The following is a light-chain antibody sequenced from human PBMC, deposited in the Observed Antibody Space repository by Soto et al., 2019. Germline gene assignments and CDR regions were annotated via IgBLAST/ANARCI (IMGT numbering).Light chain of an antibody. J-gene: IGKJ1*01. CDR1: QSISSW. CDR3: QQYYSTPRT. CDR2: DAS. Sequence: DIQMTQSPSTLSASVGDRVTITCRASQSISSWLAWYQQKPGKAPKLLIYDASSLESGVPSRFSGSGSGTDFTLTISSLQAEDVAVYYCQQYYSTPRTFGQGTKV. V-gene: IGKV1-5*01.